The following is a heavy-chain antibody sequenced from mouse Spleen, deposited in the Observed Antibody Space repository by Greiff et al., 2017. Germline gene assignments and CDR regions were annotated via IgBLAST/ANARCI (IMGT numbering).Heavy chain of an antibody. V-gene: IGHV1-81*01. D-gene: IGHD1-1*01. CDR1: GYTFTSYG. Sequence: VQLQQSGAELVKPGASVKLSCKASGYTFTSYGISWVKQRTGQGLEWIGEIYPRSGNTYYNEKFKGKATLTADKSSSTAYMELSSLTSEDSAVSFCARSDYYCSSERSWFAYWGQGTLVTVSA. CDR2: IYPRSGNT. J-gene: IGHJ3*01. CDR3: ARSDYYCSSERSWFAY.